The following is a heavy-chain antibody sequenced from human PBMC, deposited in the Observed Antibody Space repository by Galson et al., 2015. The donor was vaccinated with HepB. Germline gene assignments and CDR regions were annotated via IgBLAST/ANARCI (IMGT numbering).Heavy chain of an antibody. CDR2: ISGSGGST. J-gene: IGHJ4*02. V-gene: IGHV3-23*01. D-gene: IGHD1-1*01. CDR3: AKGARGTTVLYYLVFDY. CDR1: GFTFSSYA. Sequence: SLRLSCAASGFTFSSYAMGWVRQAPGKGLEWVSAISGSGGSTYYADSVKGRFTISRDNSKNTLYLQMNSLRAEDTAVYYCAKGARGTTVLYYLVFDYWGQGTLVTVSS.